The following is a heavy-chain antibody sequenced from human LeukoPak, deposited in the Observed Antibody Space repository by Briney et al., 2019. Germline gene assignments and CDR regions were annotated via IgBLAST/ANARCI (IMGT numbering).Heavy chain of an antibody. J-gene: IGHJ4*02. CDR2: INHSGST. CDR3: AREMGSGSEFDY. Sequence: SETLSLTCAVYGGSFSGYYWSWIRQPPGKGLEWIGEINHSGSTNYNPSLKSRVTISIDTSKNQFSLKLSSVTAADTAVYYCAREMGSGSEFDYWGQGTLVTVSS. V-gene: IGHV4-34*01. D-gene: IGHD6-19*01. CDR1: GGSFSGYY.